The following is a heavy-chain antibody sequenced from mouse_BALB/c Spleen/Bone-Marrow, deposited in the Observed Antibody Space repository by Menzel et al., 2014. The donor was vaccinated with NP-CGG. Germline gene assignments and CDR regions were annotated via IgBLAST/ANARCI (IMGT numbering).Heavy chain of an antibody. CDR1: GISLTSYG. Sequence: QAQLKESGPGLAAPSQSLSITCIVSGISLTSYGVHWVGQRPGKGLESPGVICAGGNTNYKSDLMSRLPINKDNSKSQVFLKMNSLQPDDTAMCYCARDEPGPCGDYWGQGTSVTVSS. CDR2: ICAGGNT. V-gene: IGHV2-9*02. CDR3: ARDEPGPCGDY. J-gene: IGHJ4*01.